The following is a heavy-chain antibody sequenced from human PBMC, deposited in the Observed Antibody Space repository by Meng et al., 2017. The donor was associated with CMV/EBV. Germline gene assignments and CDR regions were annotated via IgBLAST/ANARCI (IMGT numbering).Heavy chain of an antibody. CDR3: ARAAYYYDSSGYYDH. Sequence: GGSLKISCAASGFTFSSYAMHWVRQAPGKGLEWVAVISYDGSNKYYADSVKGRFTISRDNSKNTLYLQMNSLRAEDTAVYYCARAAYYYDSSGYYDHWGQGTLVTVSS. D-gene: IGHD3-22*01. CDR2: ISYDGSNK. V-gene: IGHV3-30*04. CDR1: GFTFSSYA. J-gene: IGHJ5*02.